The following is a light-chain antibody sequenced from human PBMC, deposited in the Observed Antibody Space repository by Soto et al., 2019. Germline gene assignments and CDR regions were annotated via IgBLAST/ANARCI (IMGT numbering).Light chain of an antibody. Sequence: QSALTQPASVSGSPGQSITISCTGTSSDVGTCNCVSWYQHHPGKAPKLMIYEVNNRPSGVSNRFSGSKSGNTASLTISGLQAEDEADYYCSSFTITRTYVFGAGTKLTVL. V-gene: IGLV2-14*01. CDR2: EVN. J-gene: IGLJ1*01. CDR3: SSFTITRTYV. CDR1: SSDVGTCNC.